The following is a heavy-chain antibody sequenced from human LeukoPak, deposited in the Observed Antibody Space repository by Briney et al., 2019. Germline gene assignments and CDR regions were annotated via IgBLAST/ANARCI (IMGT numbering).Heavy chain of an antibody. CDR1: GFTFSSYA. Sequence: PGGSLRLSCAASGFTFSSYAMSWVRQAPGKGLEWVSAISGSGGSTYYADSVKGRFTISRDNSKNTLYLQMNSLRAEDTAVYYCAKDESPYYDFWSGNNDYWGQGTLVTVSS. CDR2: ISGSGGST. V-gene: IGHV3-23*01. D-gene: IGHD3-3*01. J-gene: IGHJ4*02. CDR3: AKDESPYYDFWSGNNDY.